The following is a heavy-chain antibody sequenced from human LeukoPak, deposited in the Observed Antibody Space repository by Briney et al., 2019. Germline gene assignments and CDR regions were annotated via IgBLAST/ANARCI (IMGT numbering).Heavy chain of an antibody. D-gene: IGHD3-3*01. Sequence: SETLSLTCAVYGGSFSGYYWSWIRQPPGKGLEWIGEIYHSGSTNYNPSLKSRVTISVDTSKNQFSLKLSSVTAADTAVYYCARGLLYYDFWSGYIQYYFDYWGQGTLVTVSS. CDR2: IYHSGST. CDR1: GGSFSGYY. J-gene: IGHJ4*02. CDR3: ARGLLYYDFWSGYIQYYFDY. V-gene: IGHV4-34*01.